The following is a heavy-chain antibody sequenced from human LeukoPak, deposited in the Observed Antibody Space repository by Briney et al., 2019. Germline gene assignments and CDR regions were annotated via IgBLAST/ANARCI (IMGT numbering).Heavy chain of an antibody. J-gene: IGHJ4*02. V-gene: IGHV4-59*01. CDR2: IYYSGST. D-gene: IGHD2-2*01. CDR1: GGSISSYY. CDR3: ARQVDCSSTSCYVLEPYFDY. Sequence: SETLSLTCTVSGGSISSYYWSWIRQPPGKGLEWIGYIYYSGSTNYNPSLKSRVTISVDTSKNQFSLKLNSVTAADTAVYYCARQVDCSSTSCYVLEPYFDYWGQGTLVTVSS.